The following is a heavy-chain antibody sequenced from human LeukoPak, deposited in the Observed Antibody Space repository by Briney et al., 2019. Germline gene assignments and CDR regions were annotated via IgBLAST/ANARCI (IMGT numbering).Heavy chain of an antibody. CDR1: GFTFSTYS. CDR3: AKDRVATYYFDY. V-gene: IGHV3-30*18. D-gene: IGHD5-12*01. Sequence: GGSLRLSCAASGFTFSTYSMNWVRQAPGKGLEWVAVISYDGSDKYYADSVKGRFTISRDNSKNALYLQMSSLRAEDTAVYFCAKDRVATYYFDYWGQGNLVTVSS. CDR2: ISYDGSDK. J-gene: IGHJ4*02.